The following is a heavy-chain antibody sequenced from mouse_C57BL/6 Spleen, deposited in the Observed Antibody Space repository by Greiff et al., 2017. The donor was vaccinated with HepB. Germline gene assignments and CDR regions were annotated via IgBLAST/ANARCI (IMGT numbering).Heavy chain of an antibody. CDR1: GYTFTSYW. V-gene: IGHV1-52*01. J-gene: IGHJ2*01. D-gene: IGHD2-5*01. CDR3: ARTDYSKNFDY. CDR2: IDPSDSET. Sequence: QVQLQQPGAELVRPGSSVKLSCKASGYTFTSYWMHWVKQRPIQGLEWIGNIDPSDSETHYNQKFKDKATLTVDKSSSTAYMQLSSLTSEDSAVYYCARTDYSKNFDYWGQGTTLTVSS.